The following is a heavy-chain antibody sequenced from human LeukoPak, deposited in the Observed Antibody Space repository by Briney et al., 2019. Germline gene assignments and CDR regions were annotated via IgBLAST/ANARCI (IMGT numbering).Heavy chain of an antibody. CDR2: ISTSGACI. Sequence: GGSLRLSCAASGFTFSTYYMTWVRQAPGKGLEWVSSISTSGACIYYADSVKGRFTISRDNAKNSLYLQMNSLRAEDSAVYYCARYPLSYSDYYMDVWGTGTTVTVSS. CDR1: GFTFSTYY. D-gene: IGHD2-15*01. V-gene: IGHV3-21*01. J-gene: IGHJ6*03. CDR3: ARYPLSYSDYYMDV.